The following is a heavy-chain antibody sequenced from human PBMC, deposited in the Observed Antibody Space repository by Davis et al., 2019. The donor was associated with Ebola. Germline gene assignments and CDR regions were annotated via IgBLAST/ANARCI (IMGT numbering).Heavy chain of an antibody. D-gene: IGHD3-10*01. CDR3: ARDLSYSYYYHYYGMDV. CDR1: GYTLTDYQ. Sequence: ASVKVSCKASGYTLTDYQMHWVRQATGQGLEWMGGINPISGDTNYVEKFQGRVTMTRDTSLSTVYMELTSLRSDDTAIYYCARDLSYSYYYHYYGMDVWGQGTTVTVSS. V-gene: IGHV1-2*02. J-gene: IGHJ6*02. CDR2: INPISGDT.